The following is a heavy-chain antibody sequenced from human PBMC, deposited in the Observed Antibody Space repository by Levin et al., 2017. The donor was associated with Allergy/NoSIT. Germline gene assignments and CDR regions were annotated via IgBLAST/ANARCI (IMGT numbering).Heavy chain of an antibody. V-gene: IGHV3-11*01. CDR1: GFTFSDYY. D-gene: IGHD4-11*01. CDR3: ARDRVYSNYAGTYYFGMDV. CDR2: ISGSGSTI. J-gene: IGHJ6*02. Sequence: GGSLRLSCAASGFTFSDYYMSWIRQAPGKGLEWVSYISGSGSTIYHADSMKGRFTISRDNAKNSLYLQMNSLRAEDTAVYYCARDRVYSNYAGTYYFGMDVWGQGTTVTVSS.